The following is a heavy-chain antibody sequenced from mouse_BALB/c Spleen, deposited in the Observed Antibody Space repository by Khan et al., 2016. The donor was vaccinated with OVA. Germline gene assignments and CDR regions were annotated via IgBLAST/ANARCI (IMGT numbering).Heavy chain of an antibody. V-gene: IGHV3-2*02. Sequence: EVQLQESGPGLVKPSQSLSLTCTVTGYSITSDYAWNWIRQFPGNKLEWMGYISYSGSTSYHPSLKSRISITRDTSKNQFFLQLNSVTTEDTATYYCARLGLYWGQGTLVTVSA. CDR3: ARLGLY. CDR1: GYSITSDYA. J-gene: IGHJ3*01. CDR2: ISYSGST.